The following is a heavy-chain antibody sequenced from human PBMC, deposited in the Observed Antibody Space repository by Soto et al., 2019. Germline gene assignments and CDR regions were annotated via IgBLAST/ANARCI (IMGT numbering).Heavy chain of an antibody. J-gene: IGHJ4*02. CDR1: GYTLSSYG. Sequence: ASVKVSCKVSGYTLSSYGISWVRQAPGQGLEWMGWINTYNGATNYAQNLQGRVTMTTDSSTTTAYVELRSLRSDDTAVYYCARYCSGGSCHKGVPDYWGQGTLVTVSS. CDR2: INTYNGAT. V-gene: IGHV1-18*01. D-gene: IGHD2-15*01. CDR3: ARYCSGGSCHKGVPDY.